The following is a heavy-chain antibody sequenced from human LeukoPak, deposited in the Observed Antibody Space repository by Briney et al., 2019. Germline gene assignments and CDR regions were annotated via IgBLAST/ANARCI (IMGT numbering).Heavy chain of an antibody. V-gene: IGHV1-46*01. CDR1: GYTFTSYY. Sequence: GASVKVSCKASGYTFTSYYMHWVRQAPGQGLEWMGIINPRDGFTIYAQKFQDRLIMTSDTSTSTFYMDLSSLRSEDTALYYCARRWGTTGAYDYWGPGTLVTVPS. D-gene: IGHD1-1*01. CDR2: INPRDGFT. J-gene: IGHJ4*02. CDR3: ARRWGTTGAYDY.